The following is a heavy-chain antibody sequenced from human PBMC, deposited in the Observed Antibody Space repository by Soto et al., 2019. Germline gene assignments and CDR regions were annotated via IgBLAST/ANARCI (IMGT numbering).Heavy chain of an antibody. V-gene: IGHV1-46*01. CDR2: INPSGGRT. Sequence: ASVKVSCKASGYTFTSCYMHWVRQAPGQGLEWMGIINPSGGRTSYAQKFQGRVTMTRDTSTSTVYMELSSLRSEDTAVYSCARGSSSCYLDSWGQGTLVTVSS. D-gene: IGHD6-13*01. J-gene: IGHJ4*02. CDR1: GYTFTSCY. CDR3: ARGSSSCYLDS.